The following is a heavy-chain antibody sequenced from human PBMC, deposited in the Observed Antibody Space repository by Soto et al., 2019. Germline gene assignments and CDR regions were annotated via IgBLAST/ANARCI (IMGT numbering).Heavy chain of an antibody. D-gene: IGHD1-26*01. Sequence: EVQLLESGGGLVQPGGSLRLSCAASGFTVSAYAMNWVRQSPGKGLQWVSGLVGNGGDKTYADSVRGRFTVSRDNSVNTLYLQMSNLRADDTAGYYCEKDLIALNCGWEPFDTWGRGTRVTFSS. J-gene: IGHJ3*02. CDR3: EKDLIALNCGWEPFDT. CDR2: LVGNGGDK. CDR1: GFTVSAYA. V-gene: IGHV3-23*01.